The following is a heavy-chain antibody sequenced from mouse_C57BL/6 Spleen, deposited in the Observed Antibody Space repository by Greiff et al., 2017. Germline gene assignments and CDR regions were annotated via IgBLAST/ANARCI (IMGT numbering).Heavy chain of an antibody. J-gene: IGHJ4*01. CDR1: GFTFSDYG. CDR3: ARRYYGSSGYAMDY. Sequence: EVNVVESGGGLVKPGGSLKLSCAASGFTFSDYGMHWVRQAPEQGLEWVAYISSGSSTIYYADTVKGRFTISRDNAKNTLFLQMTSLRSEDTAMYYCARRYYGSSGYAMDYWGQGTSVTVSS. V-gene: IGHV5-17*01. CDR2: ISSGSSTI. D-gene: IGHD1-1*01.